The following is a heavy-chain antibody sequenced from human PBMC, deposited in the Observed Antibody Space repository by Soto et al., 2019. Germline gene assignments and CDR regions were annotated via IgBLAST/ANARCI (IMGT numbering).Heavy chain of an antibody. V-gene: IGHV1-18*04. CDR3: ARDRPGYFDWLLPSYYFDY. D-gene: IGHD3-9*01. CDR2: ISAYNGNT. J-gene: IGHJ4*02. Sequence: EASVKVSFKASGYTFTSYGISWVRQAPGQGLEWMGWISAYNGNTNYAQKLQGRVTTTTDTSTSTAYMELRSLRSDDTAVYYCARDRPGYFDWLLPSYYFDYWGQGTLVTVSS. CDR1: GYTFTSYG.